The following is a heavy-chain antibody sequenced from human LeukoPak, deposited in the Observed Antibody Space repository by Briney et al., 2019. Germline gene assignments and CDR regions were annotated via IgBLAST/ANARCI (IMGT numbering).Heavy chain of an antibody. CDR1: GFTFSSYG. Sequence: GGSLRLSCAASGFTFSSYGTHWVRQAPGKGLEWVSLIRYDGSNKYYADSVKGRFTISRDTSRNTLYLQMNSLRAEDTAVYYCAKDYYDSSGGHRFDYWGQGTLVTVSS. D-gene: IGHD3-22*01. J-gene: IGHJ4*02. CDR3: AKDYYDSSGGHRFDY. CDR2: IRYDGSNK. V-gene: IGHV3-30*02.